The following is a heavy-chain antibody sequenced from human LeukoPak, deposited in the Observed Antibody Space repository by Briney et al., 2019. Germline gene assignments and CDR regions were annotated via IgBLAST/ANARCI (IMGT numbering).Heavy chain of an antibody. CDR3: AIGPGYYDSSAAFDY. CDR2: ISAYNGNT. Sequence: ASVKVSCKASGYSFTSHYMHWVRQAPGQGLEWMGWISAYNGNTNYAQKLQGRVTMTTDTSTSTAYMELRSLRSDDTAVYYCAIGPGYYDSSAAFDYWGQGTLVTVSS. V-gene: IGHV1-18*04. J-gene: IGHJ4*02. D-gene: IGHD3-22*01. CDR1: GYSFTSHY.